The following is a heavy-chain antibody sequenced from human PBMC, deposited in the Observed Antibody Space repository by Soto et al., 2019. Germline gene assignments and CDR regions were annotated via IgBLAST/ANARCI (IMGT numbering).Heavy chain of an antibody. J-gene: IGHJ3*02. CDR3: ARQSPGRLRWEAFDI. D-gene: IGHD5-12*01. Sequence: ASVKVSCKASGYTFTSYYMHWVRQAPGQGLEWMGIINPSGGSTSYAQKFQGRVTMTRDTSTSTVYMELSSLRSEDTAMYYCARQSPGRLRWEAFDIWGQGTMVTVSS. CDR1: GYTFTSYY. V-gene: IGHV1-46*01. CDR2: INPSGGST.